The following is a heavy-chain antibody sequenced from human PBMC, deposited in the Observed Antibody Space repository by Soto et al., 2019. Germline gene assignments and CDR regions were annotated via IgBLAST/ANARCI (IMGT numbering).Heavy chain of an antibody. V-gene: IGHV1-8*01. CDR2: MNPNSGNT. Sequence: ASVKVCCKASGYTFTSYDINWVRQATGQGLEWMGWMNPNSGNTGYAQKFQGRVTMTRNTSISTAYMELSSLRSEDTAVYYCASYLGYCSSTSCYTDAFDIWGQGTMVTVSS. CDR1: GYTFTSYD. D-gene: IGHD2-2*02. CDR3: ASYLGYCSSTSCYTDAFDI. J-gene: IGHJ3*02.